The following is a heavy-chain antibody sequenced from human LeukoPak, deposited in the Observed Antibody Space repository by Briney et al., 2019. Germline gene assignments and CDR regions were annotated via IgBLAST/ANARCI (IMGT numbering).Heavy chain of an antibody. CDR2: IYYSGSV. Sequence: SETLSLTCTVSGGSLTSYYWSWIRQPPGKGLQWIGYIYYSGSVNYNPSLKSRVTISVDTSKNQFSLNLSSVTAADTAVYYCARLGSYFDYWGQGTQVTVSS. V-gene: IGHV4-59*08. J-gene: IGHJ4*02. CDR3: ARLGSYFDY. CDR1: GGSLTSYY.